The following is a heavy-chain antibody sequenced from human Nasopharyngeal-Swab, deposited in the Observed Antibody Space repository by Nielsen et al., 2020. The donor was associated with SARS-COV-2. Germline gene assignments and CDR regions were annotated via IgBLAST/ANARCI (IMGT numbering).Heavy chain of an antibody. J-gene: IGHJ4*02. D-gene: IGHD3-22*01. Sequence: GGSLRLSCPASGFTFSRYTMHWVRQAPGKGLEWVAVISYDGSNKYYADSVKGRFTISRDISKNTLYLQMNSLRAEDTAVFYCASTPLDSSGYYYAFHYWGRGTLVTVSS. CDR1: GFTFSRYT. V-gene: IGHV3-30-3*01. CDR2: ISYDGSNK. CDR3: ASTPLDSSGYYYAFHY.